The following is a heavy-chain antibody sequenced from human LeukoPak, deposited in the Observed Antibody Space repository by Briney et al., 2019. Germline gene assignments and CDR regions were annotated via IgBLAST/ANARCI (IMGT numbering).Heavy chain of an antibody. CDR1: GFNFNDSG. CDR3: ARDGYYGSGRPFDY. V-gene: IGHV3-33*01. CDR2: IWYDGSEK. Sequence: PGGSLRLSCAASGFNFNDSGMHWVRQAPGKGLEWVAVIWYDGSEKYYADSVKGRLIISRDNSKNTLYLQMNSLRADDTAVYYCARDGYYGSGRPFDYWGQGALVSVSS. D-gene: IGHD3-10*01. J-gene: IGHJ4*02.